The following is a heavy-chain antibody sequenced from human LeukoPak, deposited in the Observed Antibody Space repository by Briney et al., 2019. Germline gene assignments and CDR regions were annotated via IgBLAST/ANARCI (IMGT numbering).Heavy chain of an antibody. D-gene: IGHD3-22*01. CDR1: GYTFTGYY. CDR3: ARGYYDSSDFEYFQH. J-gene: IGHJ1*01. CDR2: INPNSGGT. Sequence: ASVKVSRKASGYTFTGYYMHWVRQAPGQGLEWMGWINPNSGGTNFAQKFQRRVTMTRDTSISTVYMELSRLRSDDTAVFYCARGYYDSSDFEYFQHWGQGTLVTVSS. V-gene: IGHV1-2*02.